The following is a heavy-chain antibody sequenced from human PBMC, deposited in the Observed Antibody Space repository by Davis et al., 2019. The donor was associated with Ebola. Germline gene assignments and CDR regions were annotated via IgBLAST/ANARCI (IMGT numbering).Heavy chain of an antibody. CDR3: ARGIVVVPAAIVLAPYYYYGMDV. V-gene: IGHV4-61*01. Sequence: PSETLSLTCTVSGGSVSSGSYYWSWIRQPPGKGLEWIGYIYYSGSTNYNPSLKSRVTISVDTSKNQFSLKLSSVTAADTAVYYCARGIVVVPAAIVLAPYYYYGMDVWGQGTTVTVSS. J-gene: IGHJ6*02. D-gene: IGHD2-2*02. CDR2: IYYSGST. CDR1: GGSVSSGSYY.